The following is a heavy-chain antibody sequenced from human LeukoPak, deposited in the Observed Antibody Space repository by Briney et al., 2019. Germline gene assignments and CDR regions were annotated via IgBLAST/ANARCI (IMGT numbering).Heavy chain of an antibody. CDR2: IYSGGST. D-gene: IGHD5-12*01. J-gene: IGHJ6*02. CDR3: ARDKAWQNYGMDV. V-gene: IGHV3-66*01. CDR1: GFTVSSNY. Sequence: GGSLRLSCAASGFTVSSNYMSWVRQAPGKGLEWVSVIYSGGSTYYADSVKGRFTISRVNSKNTLYLQMNSLRAEDTAVYYCARDKAWQNYGMDVWGQGTTVTVSS.